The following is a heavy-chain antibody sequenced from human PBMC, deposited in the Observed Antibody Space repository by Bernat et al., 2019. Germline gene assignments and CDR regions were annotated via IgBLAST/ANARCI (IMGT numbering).Heavy chain of an antibody. Sequence: QLQLQESGPGLVKPSETLSLTCTVSAGSISSNNYFWGWFREPPGKGLEGIGSVYSSGSTYYNPSLKGRVTISVHTSKTQFCLKLRSLTAAGTAVYYCATPWRATYYYGSSGYYGWDAFDSWGQGTMVTVCS. CDR3: ATPWRATYYYGSSGYYGWDAFDS. J-gene: IGHJ3*02. CDR2: VYSSGST. V-gene: IGHV4-39*01. CDR1: AGSISSNNYF. D-gene: IGHD3-22*01.